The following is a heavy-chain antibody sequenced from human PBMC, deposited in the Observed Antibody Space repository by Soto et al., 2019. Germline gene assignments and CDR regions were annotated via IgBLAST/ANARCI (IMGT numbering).Heavy chain of an antibody. D-gene: IGHD4-17*01. CDR1: GDSISSNNW. V-gene: IGHV4-4*02. CDR2: IYHSGST. Sequence: PSETLSLTCAVSGDSISSNNWWSWVRQPPGKGLEWIGEIYHSGSTNYNPSLKSRVTILVDKSKNQFSLELNSVTAADTAVYYCARAGDFPLTGAFDIWGQGTTVTVSS. J-gene: IGHJ3*02. CDR3: ARAGDFPLTGAFDI.